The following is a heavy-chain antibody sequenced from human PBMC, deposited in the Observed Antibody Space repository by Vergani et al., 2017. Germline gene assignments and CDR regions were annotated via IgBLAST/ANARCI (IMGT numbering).Heavy chain of an antibody. CDR1: GYTFTGYY. D-gene: IGHD2-2*01. CDR2: INPNSGGI. V-gene: IGHV1-2*02. J-gene: IGHJ4*02. CDR3: AREDDCSSTSCPPDY. Sequence: QVQLVQSGAEVKKPGASVKVSCKASGYTFTGYYMHWVRQAPGQGLEWMGWINPNSGGINYAQKFQGRVTMTRDTSISTAYMELGRLRSDDTAVYYCAREDDCSSTSCPPDYWGQGTLVTVSS.